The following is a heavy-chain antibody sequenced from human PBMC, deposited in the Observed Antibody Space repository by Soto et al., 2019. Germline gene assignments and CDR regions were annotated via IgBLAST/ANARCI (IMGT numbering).Heavy chain of an antibody. V-gene: IGHV1-2*02. CDR3: ARGSVASAAEPTGMDV. D-gene: IGHD6-13*01. Sequence: QVQLVQSGAEVKKPGASVKVSCKASGYTFTAYYIHWVRQAPGQEFEWMGWIRPNGGSTDFAREFQGRFTMTWDTSISTAYMDLSSLRSDDTAVYYCARGSVASAAEPTGMDVWGQETTVTVSS. CDR1: GYTFTAYY. CDR2: IRPNGGST. J-gene: IGHJ6*02.